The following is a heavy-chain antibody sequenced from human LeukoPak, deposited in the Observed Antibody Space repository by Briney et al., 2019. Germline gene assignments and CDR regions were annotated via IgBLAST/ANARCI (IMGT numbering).Heavy chain of an antibody. CDR3: ATDRTGYSGWDFDY. D-gene: IGHD6-19*01. Sequence: ASVKVSCMVSGYTLTELSMHWVRQAPGKGLEWMGGFDPKDGETIYAQKFQGRVTMTEDTSTDTAYMELSSLRSEDTAVYYCATDRTGYSGWDFDYWGQGTLVTVSS. CDR2: FDPKDGET. J-gene: IGHJ4*02. CDR1: GYTLTELS. V-gene: IGHV1-24*01.